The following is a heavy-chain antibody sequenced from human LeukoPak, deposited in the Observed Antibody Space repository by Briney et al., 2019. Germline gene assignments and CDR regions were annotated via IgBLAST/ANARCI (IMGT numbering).Heavy chain of an antibody. CDR1: GGSFSGYY. Sequence: SETLSLTCVVYGGSFSGYYWSWIRQPPGKGLEWIGEINHSGSTNYNPSLKSRVTISVDTSKNQFSLKLSSVTAADTAVYYCARTEMATKVYYFDYWGQGTLVTVSS. V-gene: IGHV4-34*01. CDR2: INHSGST. D-gene: IGHD5-24*01. CDR3: ARTEMATKVYYFDY. J-gene: IGHJ4*02.